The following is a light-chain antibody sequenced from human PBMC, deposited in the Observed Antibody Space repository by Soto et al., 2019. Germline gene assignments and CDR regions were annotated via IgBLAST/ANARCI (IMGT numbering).Light chain of an antibody. Sequence: IQMTQSPSALSGSEEDRVTITCRASQTISSWLAWYQQKPGKAPKLLIYKASTLKSGVPSRFSGSGSGTEFTLTISSLQPDDFATYYCQHYNSYSEACGQGTKGDI. CDR2: KAS. J-gene: IGKJ1*01. CDR1: QTISSW. V-gene: IGKV1-5*03. CDR3: QHYNSYSEA.